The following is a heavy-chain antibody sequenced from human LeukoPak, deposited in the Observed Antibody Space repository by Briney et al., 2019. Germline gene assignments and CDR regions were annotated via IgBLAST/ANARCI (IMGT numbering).Heavy chain of an antibody. CDR2: INHSGST. D-gene: IGHD3-22*01. Sequence: SETLSLTCAVYGGSFSGYYWSWIRQPPGKGLEWIGEINHSGSTNYNPSLKSRVTMSIDTSKNQFSLKLSSVTAADTAVYYCARRPRNYYDSSGYYPTRVGWGQGTLVTVSS. CDR3: ARRPRNYYDSSGYYPTRVG. CDR1: GGSFSGYY. J-gene: IGHJ4*02. V-gene: IGHV4-34*01.